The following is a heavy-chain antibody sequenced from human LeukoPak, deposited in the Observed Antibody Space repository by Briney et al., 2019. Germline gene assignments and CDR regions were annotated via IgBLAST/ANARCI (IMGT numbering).Heavy chain of an antibody. V-gene: IGHV3-48*01. J-gene: IGHJ4*02. CDR3: ARDEVLSPFDF. Sequence: GASLRLSCAASGFTFSTYSMNWVRQAPGKGLEWVSYISGGSDTIYYVDSVKGRFTISRDNARNSLYLQMNSLRAEDTAVYYCARDEVLSPFDFWGQGTLVTVSS. D-gene: IGHD3-10*01. CDR1: GFTFSTYS. CDR2: ISGGSDTI.